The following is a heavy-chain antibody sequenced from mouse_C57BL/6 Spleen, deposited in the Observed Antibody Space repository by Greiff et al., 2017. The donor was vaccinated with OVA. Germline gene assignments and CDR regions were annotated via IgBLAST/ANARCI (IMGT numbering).Heavy chain of an antibody. V-gene: IGHV1-64*01. CDR3: ASGVGRGWFAY. CDR2: IHPNSGIT. J-gene: IGHJ3*01. CDR1: GYTFTSYW. Sequence: QVQLQQPGAELVKPGASVKLSCKASGYTFTSYWMHWVKQRPGQGLEWIGMIHPNSGITNYNEKFKSKATLTVDKSSSTAYMQLSSLTSEDSAVYYCASGVGRGWFAYWGQGTLVTVSA. D-gene: IGHD4-1*01.